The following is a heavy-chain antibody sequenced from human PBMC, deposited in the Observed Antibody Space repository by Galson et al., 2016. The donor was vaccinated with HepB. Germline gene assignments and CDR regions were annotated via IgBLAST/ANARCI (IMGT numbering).Heavy chain of an antibody. CDR1: GGFISGYY. Sequence: SETLSLTCTVSGGFISGYYWSWIRQPAGKGLEWLGRSYGSGSINYNPSLKSRVTMSLDTSKKQFSLKLNSVTAADTALYYCARDRGYCSDTTCHFAMDVWGEGTTVTVSS. J-gene: IGHJ6*04. D-gene: IGHD2-2*01. CDR3: ARDRGYCSDTTCHFAMDV. V-gene: IGHV4-4*07. CDR2: SYGSGSI.